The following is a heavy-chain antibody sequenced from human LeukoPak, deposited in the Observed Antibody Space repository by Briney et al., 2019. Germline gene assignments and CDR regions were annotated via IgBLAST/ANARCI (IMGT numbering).Heavy chain of an antibody. CDR1: GYTFTSYA. CDR3: ARDRAPYYNILTGYPDQ. J-gene: IGHJ5*02. Sequence: GASVNVSCKASGYTFTSYAMNWVRQAPGQGLEWMGWIYPNSGATNFAQKFQGRVTMTRDTSITTAYMELTKLRSDDTAVYYCARDRAPYYNILTGYPDQWGQGTLVIVSS. V-gene: IGHV1-2*02. CDR2: IYPNSGAT. D-gene: IGHD3-9*01.